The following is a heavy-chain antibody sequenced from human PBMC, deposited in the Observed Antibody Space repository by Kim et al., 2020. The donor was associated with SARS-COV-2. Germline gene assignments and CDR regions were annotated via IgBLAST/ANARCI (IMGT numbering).Heavy chain of an antibody. V-gene: IGHV3-21*01. J-gene: IGHJ4*02. CDR2: ISSSSSYI. Sequence: GGSLRLSCAASGFTFSSYSMNWVRQAPGKGLEWVSSISSSSSYIYYADSVKGRFTISRDNAKNSLYLQMNSLRAEDTAVYYCARGSYSSSWYEGGFDYWGQGTLVTVSS. CDR3: ARGSYSSSWYEGGFDY. CDR1: GFTFSSYS. D-gene: IGHD6-13*01.